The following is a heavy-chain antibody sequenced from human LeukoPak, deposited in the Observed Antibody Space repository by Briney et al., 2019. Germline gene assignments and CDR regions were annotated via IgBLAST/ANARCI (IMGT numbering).Heavy chain of an antibody. V-gene: IGHV1-2*02. Sequence: GASVKVSCKASGYTFTGYYMHWVRQAPGQGLEWMGWINPNSGGTNYAQKFQGRVTMTRDTSISTAYMELSRLRSDDTAVYYCARDFRGLQLVGDWFDPWGQGTLVTVSS. CDR1: GYTFTGYY. CDR3: ARDFRGLQLVGDWFDP. D-gene: IGHD6-13*01. J-gene: IGHJ5*02. CDR2: INPNSGGT.